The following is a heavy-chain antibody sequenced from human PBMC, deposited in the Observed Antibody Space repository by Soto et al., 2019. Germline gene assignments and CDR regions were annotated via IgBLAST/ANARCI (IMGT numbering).Heavy chain of an antibody. V-gene: IGHV4-30-2*01. D-gene: IGHD1-1*01. J-gene: IGHJ5*02. Sequence: PSETLSLTCAVSGGSISSGGYSWSWIRQPPGKGLEWIGYIYHSGSTYYNSSLKSRVTISVDRSKNQFSLKLSSVTAADTAVYYCASELAALNWFDPWGQGTLVTVSS. CDR2: IYHSGST. CDR1: GGSISSGGYS. CDR3: ASELAALNWFDP.